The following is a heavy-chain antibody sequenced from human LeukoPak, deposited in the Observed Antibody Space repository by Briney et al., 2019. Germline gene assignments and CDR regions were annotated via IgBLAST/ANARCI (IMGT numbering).Heavy chain of an antibody. J-gene: IGHJ4*02. D-gene: IGHD2-15*01. CDR1: GFTFSSYW. Sequence: GGSLRLSCAASGFTFSSYWMHWVRQAPGKGLVWVSRINSDGSSTSYADSVKGRFTISRDNAKNTLYLQMNSLRAEDTAVYYCATGYCSGGSCYSLFAAQIHWGQGTLVTVSS. V-gene: IGHV3-74*01. CDR2: INSDGSST. CDR3: ATGYCSGGSCYSLFAAQIH.